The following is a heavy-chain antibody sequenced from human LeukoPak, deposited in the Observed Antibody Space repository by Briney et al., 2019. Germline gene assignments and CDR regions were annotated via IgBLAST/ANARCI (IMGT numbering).Heavy chain of an antibody. D-gene: IGHD3-10*01. CDR3: ARDRGSQDY. V-gene: IGHV3-7*05. Sequence: PGGSLRLSCAASGFTFSTFWMSWVRQAPGKGLEWVANIKQDGSEKYYVDSVKGRFTISRDNAKNSLYLQMNSLGAEDTAVYYCARDRGSQDYWGQGTLVTVSS. CDR1: GFTFSTFW. CDR2: IKQDGSEK. J-gene: IGHJ4*02.